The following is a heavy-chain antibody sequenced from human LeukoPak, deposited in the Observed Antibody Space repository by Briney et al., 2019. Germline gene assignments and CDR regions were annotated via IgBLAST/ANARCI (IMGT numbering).Heavy chain of an antibody. V-gene: IGHV4-30-4*01. Sequence: SETLSLTCTVSGGSISSGDYYWSWIRQPPGKGLEWIGYIYYSGSTYYDPSLKSRVTISVDRSKNQFSLKLSSVTAADTAVYYCARGRITIFGVVNHFDCWGQGTLVTVSS. CDR1: GGSISSGDYY. J-gene: IGHJ4*02. D-gene: IGHD3-3*01. CDR2: IYYSGST. CDR3: ARGRITIFGVVNHFDC.